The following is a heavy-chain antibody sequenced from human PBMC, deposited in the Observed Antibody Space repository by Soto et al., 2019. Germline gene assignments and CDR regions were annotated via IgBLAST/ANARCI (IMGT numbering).Heavy chain of an antibody. Sequence: QVQLVESGGGVVQPGRSLRLSCAASGFTFSSYGMHWVRQAPGKGLEWVAVISYDGSNKYYADSVKGRFTISRDNSKNTLYLQMNSLRAEDTAVYYCAKEGYCGGDCYIYYMDVWGKGTTVTVSS. J-gene: IGHJ6*03. D-gene: IGHD2-21*01. V-gene: IGHV3-30*18. CDR2: ISYDGSNK. CDR3: AKEGYCGGDCYIYYMDV. CDR1: GFTFSSYG.